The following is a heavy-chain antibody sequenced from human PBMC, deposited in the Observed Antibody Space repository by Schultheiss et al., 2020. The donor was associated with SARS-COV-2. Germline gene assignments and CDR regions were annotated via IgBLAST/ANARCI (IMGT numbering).Heavy chain of an antibody. CDR2: INHSGST. CDR3: ASRSTAMVRDDAFDI. V-gene: IGHV4-59*12. D-gene: IGHD5-18*01. J-gene: IGHJ3*02. CDR1: GGSISSYY. Sequence: SETLSLTCTVSGGSISSYYWSWIRQPPGKGLEWIGEINHSGSTNYNPSLKSRVTMSVDTSKNQFSLKLSSVTAADTAVYYCASRSTAMVRDDAFDIWGQGTMVTVSS.